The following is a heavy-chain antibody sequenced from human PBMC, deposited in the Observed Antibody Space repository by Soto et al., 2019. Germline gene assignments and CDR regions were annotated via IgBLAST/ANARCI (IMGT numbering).Heavy chain of an antibody. D-gene: IGHD3-22*01. V-gene: IGHV1-69*01. Sequence: QEQLVQSGAEVKKSGSSVKVSCKDTGGLFSSYAVSWVRQAPGQGLEWMGGIIPVFDTVYYAQKFQGRVTIVADESTNTAYMELSSLRSEDTDMYYCARGGSGYVWFNEFWGQGTLVTVSS. CDR2: IIPVFDTV. CDR1: GGLFSSYA. J-gene: IGHJ4*02. CDR3: ARGGSGYVWFNEF.